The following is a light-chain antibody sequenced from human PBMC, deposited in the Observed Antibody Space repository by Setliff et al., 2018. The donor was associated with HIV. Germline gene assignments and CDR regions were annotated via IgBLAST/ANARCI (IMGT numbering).Light chain of an antibody. CDR2: VVS. CDR1: SSDVGGYKY. V-gene: IGLV2-11*01. J-gene: IGLJ1*01. Sequence: QSALTQPRSVSGSPGQSVTISCTGTSSDVGGYKYVSWYQHHPGKAPKLIIYVVSKRPSGVPDHFSGSRSGNTASLTISGLQAEDEADYYCCSYAGSYTYVFGTGTKV. CDR3: CSYAGSYTYV.